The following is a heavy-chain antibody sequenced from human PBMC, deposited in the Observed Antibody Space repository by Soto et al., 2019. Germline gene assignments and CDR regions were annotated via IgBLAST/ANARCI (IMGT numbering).Heavy chain of an antibody. Sequence: PGESLKISCKGFGCSFTTYWIGWVRQMPGGGLEWMGIIYSGHSEIRYSPAFQGHVTISADKSMSTAYLQCSNLKASDTATYFCAIRGSYETFDIWGQGTMVTVSS. J-gene: IGHJ3*02. D-gene: IGHD1-26*01. V-gene: IGHV5-51*01. CDR1: GCSFTTYW. CDR2: IYSGHSEI. CDR3: AIRGSYETFDI.